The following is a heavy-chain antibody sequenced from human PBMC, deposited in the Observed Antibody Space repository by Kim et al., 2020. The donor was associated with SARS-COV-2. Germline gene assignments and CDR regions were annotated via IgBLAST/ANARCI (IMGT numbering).Heavy chain of an antibody. CDR2: FTATGNST. Sequence: GGSLRLSCAASGFTFSTYVMSWVRQAPGKGLEWVSTFTATGNSTYYADSVKGRFTISRDNSKNTLYLQMNSLTAEDTAIYYCAKGSKSGGGYNFDYWGQGTLATVSS. CDR3: AKGSKSGGGYNFDY. V-gene: IGHV3-23*01. D-gene: IGHD2-15*01. J-gene: IGHJ4*02. CDR1: GFTFSTYV.